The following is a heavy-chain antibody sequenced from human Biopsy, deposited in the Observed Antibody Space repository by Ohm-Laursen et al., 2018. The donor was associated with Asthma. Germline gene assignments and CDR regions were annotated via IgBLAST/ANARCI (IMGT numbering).Heavy chain of an antibody. CDR2: IFYSGAT. CDR1: GGSVSSGNYY. J-gene: IGHJ4*02. CDR3: ARGTIVAGIGY. D-gene: IGHD5-12*01. Sequence: SDTLSLTCSVSGGSVSSGNYYWSWIRQPPGKGLVWIAYIFYSGATNYNPALKSRVAQSIDTSKSQFSLMLNSLSAADTAVYYCARGTIVAGIGYWGRGTLVTVSS. V-gene: IGHV4-30-4*02.